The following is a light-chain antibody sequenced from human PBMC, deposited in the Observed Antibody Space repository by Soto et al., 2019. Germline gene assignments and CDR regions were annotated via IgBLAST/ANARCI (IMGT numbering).Light chain of an antibody. Sequence: ETVMTQSRPTLSMSQGERATLSCRASQSVSSNLAWYQQKPGQAPRLLIYGASTRATGIPARFSGSGSGTEFTLTISSLQSEDFAVYYCQQYNNWRWTFGQRSKVDIK. J-gene: IGKJ1*01. CDR1: QSVSSN. CDR2: GAS. CDR3: QQYNNWRWT. V-gene: IGKV3-15*01.